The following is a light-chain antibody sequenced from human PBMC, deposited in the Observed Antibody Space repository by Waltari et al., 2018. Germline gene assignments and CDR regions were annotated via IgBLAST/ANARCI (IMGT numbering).Light chain of an antibody. CDR3: QQYYSTPLT. V-gene: IGKV4-1*01. Sequence: DIVMTQSPDSLSVSLGERATINCKSSQSVLYSSNNKNYFAWYQQNPGQPPKLLIYWASTRESGVPDRFSGSGSGTDFTLTISSLQAADVAVYYCQQYYSTPLTFGGGTKVEIK. J-gene: IGKJ4*01. CDR2: WAS. CDR1: QSVLYSSNNKNY.